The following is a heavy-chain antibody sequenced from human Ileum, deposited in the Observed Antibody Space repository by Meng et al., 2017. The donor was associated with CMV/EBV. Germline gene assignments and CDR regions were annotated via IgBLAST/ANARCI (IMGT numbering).Heavy chain of an antibody. CDR3: ARGIAARPGY. D-gene: IGHD6-6*01. CDR2: ISSSSSYI. CDR1: GFTFSSYS. V-gene: IGHV3-21*01. J-gene: IGHJ4*02. Sequence: RLSCAASGFTFSSYSMNWVRQAPGKGLEWVSSISSSSSYIYYADSVKGRFTISRDNAKNSLYLQMNSLRAEDTAVYYCARGIAARPGYWGQGTLVTVSS.